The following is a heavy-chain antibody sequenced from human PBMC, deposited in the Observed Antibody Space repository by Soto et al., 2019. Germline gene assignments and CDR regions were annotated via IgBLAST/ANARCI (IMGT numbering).Heavy chain of an antibody. CDR1: GGSISSYY. Sequence: SETLSLTCTVSGGSISSYYWSWIRQPPGKGLEWIGEINHSGSTNYNPSLKSRVTISVDTSKNQFSLKLSSVTAADTAVYYCARGQKRRFDYWGQGTLVTVSS. V-gene: IGHV4-34*01. CDR3: ARGQKRRFDY. CDR2: INHSGST. J-gene: IGHJ4*02.